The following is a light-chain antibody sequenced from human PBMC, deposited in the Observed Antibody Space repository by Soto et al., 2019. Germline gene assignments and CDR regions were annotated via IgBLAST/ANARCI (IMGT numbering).Light chain of an antibody. J-gene: IGKJ5*01. CDR3: QQYDKWPPIT. V-gene: IGKV3-15*01. CDR2: GAS. CDR1: QSVSDR. Sequence: EIIMTQSPATLSVSPGERATLSCRASQSVSDRLAWYQQKPGQAPRLLMYGASTRATGIPARFSGSGSGTEFTLTISGLQSEDFAVYYCQQYDKWPPITFGQGTRLEI.